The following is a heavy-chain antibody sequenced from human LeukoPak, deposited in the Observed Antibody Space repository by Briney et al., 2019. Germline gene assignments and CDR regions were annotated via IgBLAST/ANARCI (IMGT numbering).Heavy chain of an antibody. CDR2: IKQDGSEK. Sequence: GGSLRLSCAASGFTFSSYWMSWVRQAPGKGLEWVANIKQDGSEKYYVDSVKGRFTISRDNAKNSLYLQMNSLRAEDTAVYYCARGQYDSSANYYYYGMDVWGQGTTVTVSS. CDR1: GFTFSSYW. J-gene: IGHJ6*02. D-gene: IGHD3-22*01. V-gene: IGHV3-7*01. CDR3: ARGQYDSSANYYYYGMDV.